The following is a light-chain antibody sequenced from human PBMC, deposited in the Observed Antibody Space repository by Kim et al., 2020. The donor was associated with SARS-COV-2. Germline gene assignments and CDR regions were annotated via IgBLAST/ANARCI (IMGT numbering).Light chain of an antibody. CDR2: DAS. CDR1: QSVSSY. V-gene: IGKV3-11*01. J-gene: IGKJ2*01. CDR3: QQRSNWPLYT. Sequence: LSPGESAPLSCRASQSVSSYLAWYQQKPGQAPRLLIYDASNRATGIPARFSGSGSGTDFTLTISSLEPEDFAVYYCQQRSNWPLYTFGQGTELEI.